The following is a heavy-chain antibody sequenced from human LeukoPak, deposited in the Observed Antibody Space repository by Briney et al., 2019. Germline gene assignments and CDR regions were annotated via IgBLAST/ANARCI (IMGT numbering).Heavy chain of an antibody. V-gene: IGHV3-33*06. CDR1: GFTFSSYG. D-gene: IGHD2-2*01. CDR2: IWYDGSNK. J-gene: IGHJ3*02. CDR3: AKEKGSTYGSDI. Sequence: PGRSLRLSCAASGFTFSSYGMHWVRQAPGKGLEWVAVIWYDGSNKYYADAVKGRFTISRDNSKNTLYLQMNSLRAEDTAVYYCAKEKGSTYGSDIWGQGTMVTVSS.